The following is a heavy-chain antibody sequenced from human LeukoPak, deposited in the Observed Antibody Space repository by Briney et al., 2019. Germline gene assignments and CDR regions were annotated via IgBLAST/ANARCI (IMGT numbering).Heavy chain of an antibody. CDR2: IYYSGST. V-gene: IGHV4-59*01. Sequence: SETLSLTCTVSGGSISSYYWSWIRQPPGKGLEWIGYIYYSGSTNYNPSLKSRVTISVDTSKNQFSLKLSSVTAADTAVYYCARARFLEWPTALGYSGQGTLVTVSS. CDR1: GGSISSYY. CDR3: ARARFLEWPTALGY. D-gene: IGHD3-3*01. J-gene: IGHJ4*02.